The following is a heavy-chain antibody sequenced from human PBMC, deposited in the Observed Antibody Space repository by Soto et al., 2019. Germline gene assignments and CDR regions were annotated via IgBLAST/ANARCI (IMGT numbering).Heavy chain of an antibody. Sequence: LRLSCAASGFTFSSYEMNWVRQAPGKGLEWVSYISSSGSTIYYADSVKGRFTISRDNAKNSLYLQMNSLRAEDTAVYYCARDRYDILTGTYYYYYYGMDVWGQGTTVTVSS. J-gene: IGHJ6*02. CDR3: ARDRYDILTGTYYYYYYGMDV. CDR1: GFTFSSYE. CDR2: ISSSGSTI. D-gene: IGHD3-9*01. V-gene: IGHV3-48*03.